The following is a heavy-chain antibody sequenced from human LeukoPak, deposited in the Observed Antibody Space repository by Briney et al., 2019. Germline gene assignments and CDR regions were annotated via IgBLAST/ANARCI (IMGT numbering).Heavy chain of an antibody. D-gene: IGHD6-19*01. Sequence: GGSLRLSCAASGFTFSSYWMHWVRQAPGKGLVWVSRINSDGSSTSYADSVKGRFTISRDNAKNTLYPQMNSLRAEDTAVYYCARGDSSGWALGLAFDIWGQGTMVTISS. V-gene: IGHV3-74*01. CDR2: INSDGSST. CDR1: GFTFSSYW. CDR3: ARGDSSGWALGLAFDI. J-gene: IGHJ3*02.